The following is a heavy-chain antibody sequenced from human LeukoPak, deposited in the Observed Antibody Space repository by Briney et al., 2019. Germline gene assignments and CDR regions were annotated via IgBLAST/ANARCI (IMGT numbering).Heavy chain of an antibody. CDR1: GFTFSSYA. J-gene: IGHJ4*02. CDR2: ISEPGGGSYSGGGT. V-gene: IGHV3-23*01. Sequence: GGSLRLSCAASGFTFSSYAMTWVRQAPGKGLERASTISEPGGGSYSGGGTYYRDSVKGRFIISKDGSTNTLFLQMDSLRADDTGIYYCAKGKVNHLGALDYWGQGALVTVSS. D-gene: IGHD1-26*01. CDR3: AKGKVNHLGALDY.